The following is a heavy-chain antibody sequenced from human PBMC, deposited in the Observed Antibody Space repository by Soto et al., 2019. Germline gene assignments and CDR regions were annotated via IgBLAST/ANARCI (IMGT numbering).Heavy chain of an antibody. J-gene: IGHJ6*03. CDR1: GYTFTSYG. CDR3: ARDLRWNPRYYYYYMDV. CDR2: ISAYNGNT. Sequence: ASVKVSCKASGYTFTSYGISWVRQAPGQGLEWMGWISAYNGNTNYAQKLQGRVTMTTDTSTSTAYMELRSLRSDDTAVYYCARDLRWNPRYYYYYMDVWGKGTTVTVSS. V-gene: IGHV1-18*01. D-gene: IGHD1-1*01.